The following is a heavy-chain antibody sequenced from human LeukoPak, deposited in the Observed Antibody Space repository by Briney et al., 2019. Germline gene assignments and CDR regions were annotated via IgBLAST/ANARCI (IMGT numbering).Heavy chain of an antibody. Sequence: HPGGSLRLSCAASGLTFSSYAMSWVRQAPGKGLEWVSAISGSGGSTYYADSVKGRFTISRDNSKNTLYLQMNSLRAEDTAVYYCAKGGFDSSGWYENWGQGTLVTVSS. D-gene: IGHD6-19*01. J-gene: IGHJ4*02. CDR1: GLTFSSYA. CDR3: AKGGFDSSGWYEN. CDR2: ISGSGGST. V-gene: IGHV3-23*01.